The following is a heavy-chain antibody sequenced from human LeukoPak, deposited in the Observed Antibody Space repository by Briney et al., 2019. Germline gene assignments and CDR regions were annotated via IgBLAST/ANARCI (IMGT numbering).Heavy chain of an antibody. CDR3: ARDLTGPYDH. V-gene: IGHV3-74*01. Sequence: GGSLRLSCAASGFTVSRSWMHWVRQAPGKGLEWVARINVEGNYIDYAESVKGRFTISRDSGKSTLYLQMNSLRAEDTAVYSCARDLTGPYDHWGQGTLVTVSS. CDR2: INVEGNYI. J-gene: IGHJ4*02. D-gene: IGHD3-22*01. CDR1: GFTVSRSW.